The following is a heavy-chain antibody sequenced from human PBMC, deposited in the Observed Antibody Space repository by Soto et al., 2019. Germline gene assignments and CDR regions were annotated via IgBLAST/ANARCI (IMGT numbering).Heavy chain of an antibody. CDR1: GYTFFTYD. CDR2: ISTYSGDT. Sequence: QVHLVQSGVEVKTPGASVKVSCQASGYTFFTYDISWVRQAPGQGLEWMGWISTYSGDTKYAQKFQGRVTMTTDTSTTTAYLDLRSLRSADTAVYYCARRHGPTTSENWFDPWGQGTLVTVSS. D-gene: IGHD5-12*01. J-gene: IGHJ5*02. CDR3: ARRHGPTTSENWFDP. V-gene: IGHV1-18*01.